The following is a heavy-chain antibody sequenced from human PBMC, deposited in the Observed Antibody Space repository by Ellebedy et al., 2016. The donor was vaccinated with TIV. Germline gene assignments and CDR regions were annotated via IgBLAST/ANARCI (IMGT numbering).Heavy chain of an antibody. CDR1: GGSFSGYY. CDR3: ARCSIWSGLDY. Sequence: MPSETLSLTCAVYGGSFSGYYWSRIRQPPGKGLEWIGEINHSGSTNYNPSLKSRVTISVDTSKNQFSLKLSSVTAADTAVYYCARCSIWSGLDYWGQGTLVTVSS. CDR2: INHSGST. D-gene: IGHD3-3*01. V-gene: IGHV4-34*01. J-gene: IGHJ4*02.